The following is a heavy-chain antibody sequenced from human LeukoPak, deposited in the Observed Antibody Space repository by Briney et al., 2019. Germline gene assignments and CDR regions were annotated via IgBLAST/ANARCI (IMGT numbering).Heavy chain of an antibody. V-gene: IGHV3-21*01. CDR2: ISSSSSYI. J-gene: IGHJ4*02. CDR3: ARAHNWKYGTFDY. Sequence: GRSLRLSCAASGFTFSSYSMNWVRQAPGKGLEWVSCISSSSSYIYYADSVKGRFTISRDNAKNSLYLQMNSLRAEDTAVYYCARAHNWKYGTFDYWGQGTLVAVSS. CDR1: GFTFSSYS. D-gene: IGHD1-7*01.